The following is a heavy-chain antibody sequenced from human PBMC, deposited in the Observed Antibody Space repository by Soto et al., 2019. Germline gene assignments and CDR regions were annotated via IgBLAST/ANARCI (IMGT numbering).Heavy chain of an antibody. CDR3: AEAAVYCSETSCGPASYAY. V-gene: IGHV3-23*01. J-gene: IGHJ4*02. CDR2: ISGSGGST. Sequence: GGSLRLSCAASGFTFSSYAMSWVRQAPGKGLEWVSAISGSGGSTYYADSVKGRFTISRDNSKNTLYLQMNSLRAEDTAVYYIAEAAVYCSETSCGPASYAYWGQGTQVTVSS. CDR1: GFTFSSYA. D-gene: IGHD1-20*01.